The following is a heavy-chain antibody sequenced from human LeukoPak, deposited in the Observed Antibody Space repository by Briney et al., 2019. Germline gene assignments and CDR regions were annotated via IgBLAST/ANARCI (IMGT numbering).Heavy chain of an antibody. D-gene: IGHD6-13*01. Sequence: SETLSLTCTVSGGSISSYYWSWIRQPPGKGLEWIGYIYYSGSTNYNPSLKSRVTISVDTSKNQFSLKLSSVTAADTAVYYCARVTYGSSPDYYYYYYMDVWGKGTTVAVSS. V-gene: IGHV4-59*01. CDR2: IYYSGST. J-gene: IGHJ6*03. CDR1: GGSISSYY. CDR3: ARVTYGSSPDYYYYYYMDV.